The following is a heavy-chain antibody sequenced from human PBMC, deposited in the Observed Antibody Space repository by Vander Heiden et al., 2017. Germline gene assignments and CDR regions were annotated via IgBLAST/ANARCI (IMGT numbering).Heavy chain of an antibody. CDR1: GGSISSYY. D-gene: IGHD4-4*01. V-gene: IGHV4-59*01. Sequence: QVQLQESGPGLVKPSETLSLTCTVSGGSISSYYWGWIRPPPGKGLEWIGYIYYSGSTNYNPSLKSRVTISVDTSKNQFSLKLSSVTAADTAVYYCAREAVTSPLFDYWGQGTLVTVSS. J-gene: IGHJ4*02. CDR3: AREAVTSPLFDY. CDR2: IYYSGST.